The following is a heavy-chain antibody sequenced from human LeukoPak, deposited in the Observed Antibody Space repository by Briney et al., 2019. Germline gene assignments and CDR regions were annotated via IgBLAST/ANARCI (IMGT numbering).Heavy chain of an antibody. D-gene: IGHD3-22*01. CDR1: GYTFTSYD. V-gene: IGHV1-8*01. J-gene: IGHJ4*02. Sequence: GASVKVSCKASGYTFTSYDINWVRQATGQGLEWMGWMNPNSGNTGYAQKFQGRVTMTRNTSISTAYMELSSLRSEDTAVYYCARGRTYYYDSSGYYDQLDYWGQGTLVTVSS. CDR3: ARGRTYYYDSSGYYDQLDY. CDR2: MNPNSGNT.